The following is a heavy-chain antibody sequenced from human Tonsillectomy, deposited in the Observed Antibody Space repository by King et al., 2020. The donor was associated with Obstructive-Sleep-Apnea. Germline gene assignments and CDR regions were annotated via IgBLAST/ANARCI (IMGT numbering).Heavy chain of an antibody. J-gene: IGHJ4*02. V-gene: IGHV5-51*01. CDR1: EYGFANYW. Sequence: EIELVQSGAEVKKPGESLRISCKGSEYGFANYWIAWVRQMPGKGLEWMGIVYPGDSDTTYNPSFQGHVTFSTDKSIKTTYLQWSSLKASDTAIYYCVRYDTAGYLDYWGQGTPVTVSS. CDR2: VYPGDSDT. D-gene: IGHD3-22*01. CDR3: VRYDTAGYLDY.